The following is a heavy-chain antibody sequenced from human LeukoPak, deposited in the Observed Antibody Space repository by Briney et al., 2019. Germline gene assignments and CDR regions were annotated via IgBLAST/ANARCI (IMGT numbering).Heavy chain of an antibody. J-gene: IGHJ4*02. Sequence: GRSLRLSCAASGFTFSSYAMHWVRQAPGKGLEWVAVISYDGSNKYYADSVKGRFTISRDNSKNTLYLQMNSLRAEDTAVYYCARGSPSTYYDFWSGNPDYWGQGTLVTVSS. CDR1: GFTFSSYA. CDR3: ARGSPSTYYDFWSGNPDY. V-gene: IGHV3-30-3*01. CDR2: ISYDGSNK. D-gene: IGHD3-3*01.